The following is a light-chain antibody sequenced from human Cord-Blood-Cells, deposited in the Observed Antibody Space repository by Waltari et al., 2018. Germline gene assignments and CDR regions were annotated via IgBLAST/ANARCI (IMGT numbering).Light chain of an antibody. V-gene: IGLV2-14*01. CDR3: SSYTSSSTLV. Sequence: QSALTQPASVSGSPGQSITISCTGTRSDAGGYTYVPWYQQHPGKAPKLIIDDVSNRPSGVSNRFSGSKSGNTASLTISGLQAEDEADYYCSSYTSSSTLVFGGGTKLTVL. J-gene: IGLJ2*01. CDR1: RSDAGGYTY. CDR2: DVS.